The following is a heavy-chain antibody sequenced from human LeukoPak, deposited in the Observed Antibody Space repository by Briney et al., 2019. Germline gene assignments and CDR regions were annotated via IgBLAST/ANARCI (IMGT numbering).Heavy chain of an antibody. CDR1: GFTFSSYS. J-gene: IGHJ4*02. CDR2: ISSSSSTI. Sequence: GGSLRLSCAASGFTFSSYSMNWVRQAPGKGLELVSYISSSSSTIYYADAMKGRFTISRDNAKNSLYLQMNSLRAEDTAVYYCARRSDSSGYYYDYWGQGTLVTVSS. D-gene: IGHD3-22*01. V-gene: IGHV3-48*04. CDR3: ARRSDSSGYYYDY.